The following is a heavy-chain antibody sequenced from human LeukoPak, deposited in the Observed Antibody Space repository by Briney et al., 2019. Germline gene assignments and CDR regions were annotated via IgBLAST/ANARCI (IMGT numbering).Heavy chain of an antibody. V-gene: IGHV4-30-4*01. J-gene: IGHJ6*02. Sequence: PSETLSLTCTVSGDSISSGDYFWSWIRQPPGKGLEWIGYIYYSGSTYYNPSLKSRVTISVDTSKNQFSLKLSSVTAADTAVYYCARAYYDFWSGYFYYYGMDVWGQGTTVTVSS. CDR2: IYYSGST. D-gene: IGHD3-3*01. CDR3: ARAYYDFWSGYFYYYGMDV. CDR1: GDSISSGDYF.